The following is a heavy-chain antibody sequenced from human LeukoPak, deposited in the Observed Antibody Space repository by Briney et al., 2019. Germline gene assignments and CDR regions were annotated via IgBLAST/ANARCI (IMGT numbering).Heavy chain of an antibody. D-gene: IGHD6-6*01. J-gene: IGHJ4*02. CDR3: AKSLYSSSSAPFDY. CDR2: ISGSGGST. Sequence: GGSLRLSCAASGFTFSSYAMSWVRQAPGKGLEWVSAISGSGGSTYYADSVKGRFTISRDNAKNSLYLQMNSLRAEDTALYYCAKSLYSSSSAPFDYWGQGTLVTVSS. V-gene: IGHV3-23*01. CDR1: GFTFSSYA.